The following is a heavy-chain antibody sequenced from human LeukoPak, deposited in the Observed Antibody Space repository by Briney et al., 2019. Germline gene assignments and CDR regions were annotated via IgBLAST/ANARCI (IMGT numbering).Heavy chain of an antibody. Sequence: PGGSLRLSCAASGFTLSSYWMHWARHAPGKGLVWVSHINSDGGTTTYADSVKGRFTISRDNAKKTLYLRMDSLRAEDTAVYYCARGGYYSRDGFDIWGQGTMVTVSS. CDR1: GFTLSSYW. CDR2: INSDGGTT. CDR3: ARGGYYSRDGFDI. J-gene: IGHJ3*02. V-gene: IGHV3-74*03. D-gene: IGHD1-26*01.